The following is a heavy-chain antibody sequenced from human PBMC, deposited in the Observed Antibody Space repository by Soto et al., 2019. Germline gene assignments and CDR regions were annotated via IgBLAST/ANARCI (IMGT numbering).Heavy chain of an antibody. CDR1: GYPVTAYY. CDR3: ARGGGVGVAGSAAFDM. Sequence: QLHLVQSGAVVKKPGASVTVSCSASGYPVTAYYMHWVRQAPGRGLEWMGGINPATGAAKYTQTFQGRVNMIMDTSTCTVFMESRGLTSEDTAVFYCARGGGVGVAGSAAFDMWGQGTLVTVSS. D-gene: IGHD3-3*01. CDR2: INPATGAA. J-gene: IGHJ3*02. V-gene: IGHV1-2*02.